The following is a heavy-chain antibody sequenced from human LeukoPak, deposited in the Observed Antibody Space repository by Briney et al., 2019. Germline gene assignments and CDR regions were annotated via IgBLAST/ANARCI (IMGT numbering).Heavy chain of an antibody. D-gene: IGHD2-2*01. Sequence: SETLSLTCTVSGGSISSYYWSWIRQPAGKGLEWIGRIYTSGSTNYNPSLKGRVTMSVDTSKNQFSLKLSSVTAADTAVYYCARVTPYCSSTSCYNGPIDYWGQGTLVTVSS. J-gene: IGHJ4*02. CDR1: GGSISSYY. CDR3: ARVTPYCSSTSCYNGPIDY. V-gene: IGHV4-4*07. CDR2: IYTSGST.